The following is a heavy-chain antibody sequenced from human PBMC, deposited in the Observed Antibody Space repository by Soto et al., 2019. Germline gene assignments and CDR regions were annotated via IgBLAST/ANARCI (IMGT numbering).Heavy chain of an antibody. CDR1: GFIFSSYT. Sequence: QVQLVESGGGVVQPGRSLRLSCAASGFIFSSYTMHWVRQAPGKGLEWVGVITYDGSNQYYADSVKGRFTISRDNSKNTLYLQMNSLRAEDTAVYYCAKDDLPLVVVTAAFDYWGQGTLVTVSS. D-gene: IGHD2-21*02. CDR3: AKDDLPLVVVTAAFDY. J-gene: IGHJ4*02. V-gene: IGHV3-30-3*01. CDR2: ITYDGSNQ.